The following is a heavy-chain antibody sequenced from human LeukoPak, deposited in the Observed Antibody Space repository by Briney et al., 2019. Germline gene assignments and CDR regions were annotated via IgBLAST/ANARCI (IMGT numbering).Heavy chain of an antibody. J-gene: IGHJ5*02. CDR2: IYYSGST. CDR1: GGSISSGGYY. CDR3: ARDRKGGRGTFDP. V-gene: IGHV4-31*03. Sequence: ASQTPSLTCTVSGGSISSGGYYWSWIRQHPGKGLEWIGYIYYSGSTYYNPSLKSRVTISVDTSKNQFSLKLSSVTAADTAVYYCARDRKGGRGTFDPWGQGTLVTVTS. D-gene: IGHD3-16*01.